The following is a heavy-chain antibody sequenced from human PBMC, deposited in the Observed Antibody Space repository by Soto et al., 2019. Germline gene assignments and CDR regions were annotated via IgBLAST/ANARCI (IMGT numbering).Heavy chain of an antibody. V-gene: IGHV3-30*18. Sequence: GGSLRLSCAASGFTFSSYGMHWVRQAPGKGLEWVAVISYDGSNKYYADSVKGRFTISRDNSKNTLYLQMNSLRAEDTAVYYCANDAVEMATISDFDYWGPGTLVTVSS. CDR2: ISYDGSNK. CDR1: GFTFSSYG. D-gene: IGHD5-12*01. CDR3: ANDAVEMATISDFDY. J-gene: IGHJ4*02.